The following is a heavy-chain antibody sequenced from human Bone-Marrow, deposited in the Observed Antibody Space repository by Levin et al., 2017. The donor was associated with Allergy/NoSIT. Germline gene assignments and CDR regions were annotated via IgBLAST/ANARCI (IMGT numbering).Heavy chain of an antibody. CDR2: IKTKPEGGTA. V-gene: IGHV3-15*01. CDR3: AAHRNLDF. CDR1: GFSFSDAW. J-gene: IGHJ4*02. Sequence: LSLTCAASGFSFSDAWMTWVRQAAGKGLEWVGRIKTKPEGGTADYAAPVQGRFTISRDDSKNTLYLQMNSLKTEDTAVYYCAAHRNLDFWGQGTLVTVSS. D-gene: IGHD1-14*01.